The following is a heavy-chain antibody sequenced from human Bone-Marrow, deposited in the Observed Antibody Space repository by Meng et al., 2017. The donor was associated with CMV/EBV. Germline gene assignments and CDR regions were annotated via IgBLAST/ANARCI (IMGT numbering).Heavy chain of an antibody. CDR3: ARQPVVVVPAAIPGEEYYYYGMDV. V-gene: IGHV3-30-3*01. CDR1: GFTFSSYA. Sequence: LSLTCTVSGFTFSSYAMHWVRQAPGKGLEWVAVISYDGSNKYYADSVKGRFTISRDNSKNTLYLQMNSLRAEDTAVYYCARQPVVVVPAAIPGEEYYYYGMDVWGQGTTVTVSS. D-gene: IGHD2-2*01. J-gene: IGHJ6*02. CDR2: ISYDGSNK.